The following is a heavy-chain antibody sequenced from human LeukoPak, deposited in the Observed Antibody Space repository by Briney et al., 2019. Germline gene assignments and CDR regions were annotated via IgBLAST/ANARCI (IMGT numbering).Heavy chain of an antibody. Sequence: ASVKVSCKTSGYTFTGYLMHWVRQAPGQGLEWMGWINPNSGGTNYAQKFQDRVTMTRDTSISTAYMELSRLRSDDTAVYYCARGSISHFDYWGQGTLVTVSS. CDR2: INPNSGGT. CDR3: ARGSISHFDY. J-gene: IGHJ4*02. CDR1: GYTFTGYL. D-gene: IGHD6-6*01. V-gene: IGHV1-2*02.